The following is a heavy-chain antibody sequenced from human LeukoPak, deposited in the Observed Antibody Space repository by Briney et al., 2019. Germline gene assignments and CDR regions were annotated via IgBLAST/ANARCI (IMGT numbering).Heavy chain of an antibody. CDR2: VYYSGST. CDR1: GGSISRGHW. Sequence: PSETLSLTCAVSGGSISRGHWWSWIRQPPGKGLEWIGYVYYSGSTNYNPSLKSRVTISVDTSKNQFSLKLSSVTAADTAVYYCARGGGYSSGWYQSSNYYYGMDVWGQGTTVTVSS. D-gene: IGHD6-19*01. J-gene: IGHJ6*02. V-gene: IGHV4-59*11. CDR3: ARGGGYSSGWYQSSNYYYGMDV.